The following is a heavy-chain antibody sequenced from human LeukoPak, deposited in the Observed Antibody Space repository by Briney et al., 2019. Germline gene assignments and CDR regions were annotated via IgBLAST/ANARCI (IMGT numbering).Heavy chain of an antibody. CDR2: VNHSGRT. V-gene: IGHV4-34*01. J-gene: IGHJ4*02. D-gene: IGHD4-17*01. Sequence: SETLSLTCAVSGGSFSDNSCNWIRQPPGKGLEWTGEVNHSGRTNYNPSLKGRVTMSGDKSKNQLSLRLSSVTAADTAVYYCARGRDDYGNNNYVDYWGQGILVTVSS. CDR3: ARGRDDYGNNNYVDY. CDR1: GGSFSDNS.